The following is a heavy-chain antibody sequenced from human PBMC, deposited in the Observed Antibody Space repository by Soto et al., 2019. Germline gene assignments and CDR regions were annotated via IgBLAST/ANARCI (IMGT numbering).Heavy chain of an antibody. Sequence: ASGPTLVNPTQTLTLTCTFSGFSLSTSGMRVSWIRQPPGKALEWLARIDWDDDKFYSTSLKTRLTISKDTSKNQVVLTMTNMDPVDTATYYCAHRLPGPSGYDVWGQGTTVTVSS. D-gene: IGHD6-13*01. V-gene: IGHV2-70*12. CDR3: AHRLPGPSGYDV. CDR1: GFSLSTSGMR. CDR2: IDWDDDK. J-gene: IGHJ6*02.